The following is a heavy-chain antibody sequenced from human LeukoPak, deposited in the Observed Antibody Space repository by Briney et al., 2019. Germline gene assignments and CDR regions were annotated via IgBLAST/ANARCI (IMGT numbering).Heavy chain of an antibody. CDR1: GYTFTGYY. Sequence: ASVKVSCKASGYTFTGYYVHRVRQAPGQGIEWMGWINPNSGGTNYAQKFQGRVTMTGDTSISTAYMELSRLRSDDTAVYYCAKEGGYCSSGTCYPWWFDPWGQGTLVTVSS. V-gene: IGHV1-2*02. CDR3: AKEGGYCSSGTCYPWWFDP. D-gene: IGHD2-15*01. CDR2: INPNSGGT. J-gene: IGHJ5*02.